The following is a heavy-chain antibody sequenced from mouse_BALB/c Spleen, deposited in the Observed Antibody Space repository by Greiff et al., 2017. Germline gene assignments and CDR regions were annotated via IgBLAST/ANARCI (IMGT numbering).Heavy chain of an antibody. V-gene: IGHV6-6*02. CDR3: TRREGYGNSFDY. Sequence: EVHLVESGGGLVQPGGSMKLSCVASGFTFSNYWMNWVRQSPEKGLEWVAEIRLKSNNYATHYAESVKGRFTISRDDSKSSVYLQMNNLRAEDTGIYYCTRREGYGNSFDYWGQGTTLTVSS. CDR1: GFTFSNYW. J-gene: IGHJ2*01. CDR2: IRLKSNNYAT. D-gene: IGHD2-1*01.